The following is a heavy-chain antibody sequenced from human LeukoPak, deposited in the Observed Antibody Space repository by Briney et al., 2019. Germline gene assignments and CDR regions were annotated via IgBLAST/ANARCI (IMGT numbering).Heavy chain of an antibody. D-gene: IGHD2-21*01. J-gene: IGHJ4*02. Sequence: PGGSLRLSCAASGFTFSSYAMSWVRQAPGKGLEWVSAISGSGGSTYYADSVKGRFTISRDNSKHTPSLKMNSLRAEDTAVYYCAKFLPTHIVVANYYFDYWGQGTPVTVSS. V-gene: IGHV3-23*01. CDR2: ISGSGGST. CDR3: AKFLPTHIVVANYYFDY. CDR1: GFTFSSYA.